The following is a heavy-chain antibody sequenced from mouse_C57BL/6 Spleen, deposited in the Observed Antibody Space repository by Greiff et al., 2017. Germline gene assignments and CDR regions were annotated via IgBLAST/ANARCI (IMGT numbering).Heavy chain of an antibody. CDR1: GFTFSSYG. J-gene: IGHJ2*01. CDR2: ISSGGSYT. D-gene: IGHD2-4*01. Sequence: EVMLVESGGDLVKPGGSLKLSCAASGFTFSSYGMSWVRQTPDKRLEWVATISSGGSYTYYPDSVKGRFTISRDNAKNTLYLQMSSLKSEDTAMYYCARPHTMITTYFDYWGQGTTLTVSS. CDR3: ARPHTMITTYFDY. V-gene: IGHV5-6*01.